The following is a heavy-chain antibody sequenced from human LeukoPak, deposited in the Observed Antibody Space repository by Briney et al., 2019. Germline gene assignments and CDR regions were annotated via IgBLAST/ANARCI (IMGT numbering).Heavy chain of an antibody. D-gene: IGHD3-9*01. V-gene: IGHV4-34*01. Sequence: PSETLSLTCAVYGGSFSGYYWSWIRQPPGKGLEWIGEINHSGSTNYNPSLKSRVTISVDTSKNQFSLKLSSVTAADTAVYYCASILTGYYGTDVWGKGTTVTVSS. CDR1: GGSFSGYY. J-gene: IGHJ6*04. CDR3: ASILTGYYGTDV. CDR2: INHSGST.